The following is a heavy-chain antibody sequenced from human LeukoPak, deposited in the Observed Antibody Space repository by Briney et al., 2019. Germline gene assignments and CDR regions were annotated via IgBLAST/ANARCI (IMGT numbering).Heavy chain of an antibody. V-gene: IGHV3-30*18. J-gene: IGHJ4*02. CDR1: GFTFSSYS. CDR3: AKGGSYWDFDY. Sequence: GGSLRLSCAASGFTFSSYSMNWVRQAPGKGLEWVAVISYDGSNKYYADSVKGRFTISRDNSKNTLYLQMNSLRAEDTAVYYCAKGGSYWDFDYWGQGTLVTVSS. D-gene: IGHD1-26*01. CDR2: ISYDGSNK.